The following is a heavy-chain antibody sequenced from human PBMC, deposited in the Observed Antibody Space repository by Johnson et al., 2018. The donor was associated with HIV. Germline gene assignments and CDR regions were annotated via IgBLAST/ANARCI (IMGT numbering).Heavy chain of an antibody. Sequence: VQLVESGGGVVRPGGSLRLSCAASGFSFDDYTMHWVRQAPGKGLEWVSVIYSGGSSYYADSVKGRFTISRDNSKNTLYLQMNSLRAEDTAVYYCARAPRPDAFDIWGQGTMVTVSS. V-gene: IGHV3-66*01. CDR1: GFSFDDYT. CDR3: ARAPRPDAFDI. CDR2: IYSGGSS. J-gene: IGHJ3*02.